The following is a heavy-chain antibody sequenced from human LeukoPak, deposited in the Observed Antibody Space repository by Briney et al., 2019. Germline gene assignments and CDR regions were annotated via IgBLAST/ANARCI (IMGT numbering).Heavy chain of an antibody. Sequence: SETLSLTCAVYGGSFSGYYWSWIRQPPGKGLEWIGYIYYSGSTYYNPSLKSRVTISVDTSKNQFSLKLSSVTAADTAVYYCARGVLPAGIQGVYNWFDPWGQGTLVTVSS. D-gene: IGHD2-2*01. CDR2: IYYSGST. CDR1: GGSFSGYY. V-gene: IGHV4-30-4*01. J-gene: IGHJ5*02. CDR3: ARGVLPAGIQGVYNWFDP.